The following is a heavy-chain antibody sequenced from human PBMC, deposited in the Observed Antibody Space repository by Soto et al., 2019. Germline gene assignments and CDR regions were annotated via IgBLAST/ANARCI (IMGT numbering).Heavy chain of an antibody. CDR3: AKGYCSSTSCYMGWFDP. J-gene: IGHJ5*02. CDR2: ISWNSGSI. D-gene: IGHD2-2*02. Sequence: PLIISCSAFGFPFDDNAMPWVRQAPGKGLEWVSGISWNSGSIGYADSVKGRFTISRDNAKNSLYLQMKSLRAEDTALYYCAKGYCSSTSCYMGWFDPWGQGTLVTVSS. CDR1: GFPFDDNA. V-gene: IGHV3-9*01.